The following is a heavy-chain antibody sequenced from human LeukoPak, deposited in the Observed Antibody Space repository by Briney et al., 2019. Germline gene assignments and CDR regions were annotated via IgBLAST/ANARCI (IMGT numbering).Heavy chain of an antibody. CDR3: ARGLNWAFDY. Sequence: PGGSLRLSCAASGFTFCNYWMSWVRQAPGIGLEWVANIKQDGSEKYYADSVKGRFTVSRDNAKNSVHLQMINLRAEHTAVYYCARGLNWAFDYWGQGTLVTVSS. D-gene: IGHD3-16*01. J-gene: IGHJ4*02. CDR1: GFTFCNYW. CDR2: IKQDGSEK. V-gene: IGHV3-7*05.